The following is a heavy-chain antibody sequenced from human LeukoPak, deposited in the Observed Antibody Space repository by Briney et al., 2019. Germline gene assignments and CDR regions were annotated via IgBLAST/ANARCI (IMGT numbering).Heavy chain of an antibody. V-gene: IGHV3-48*01. CDR3: ARDTKYAFDN. Sequence: PGGSLRLSCAASGFTFSDYSMNWVRQAPGKGLERISYVGISSGNTKYADSVKGRFTISGDKAKNSLYPQMNSLRVEDTAVYYCARDTKYAFDNWGQGTLVTVSS. J-gene: IGHJ4*02. CDR1: GFTFSDYS. D-gene: IGHD2-2*01. CDR2: VGISSGNT.